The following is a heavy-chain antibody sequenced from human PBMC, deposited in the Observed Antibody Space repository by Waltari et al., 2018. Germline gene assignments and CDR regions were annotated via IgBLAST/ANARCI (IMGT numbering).Heavy chain of an antibody. CDR3: VKGGWGFGAFYEQH. V-gene: IGHV3-9*01. D-gene: IGHD3-10*01. J-gene: IGHJ4*02. Sequence: EVQLVTSGGGLVQPGRSLRLACVGSGFRFDDYAMYWVRQRPGEGLEWRAGIGGNRGAIGYAEAVRGRFSKYRDNARKSLYLQMGRLRPEDTALYYCVKGGWGFGAFYEQHWGQGIQVTVSS. CDR1: GFRFDDYA. CDR2: IGGNRGAI.